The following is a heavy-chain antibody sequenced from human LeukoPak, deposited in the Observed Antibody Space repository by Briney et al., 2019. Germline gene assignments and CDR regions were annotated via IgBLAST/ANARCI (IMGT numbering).Heavy chain of an antibody. CDR1: GGSISSYY. Sequence: SETLSLTCTVSGGSISSYYWSWIRQPPGKGLEWIGYIYHSGSTYYNPSLKSRVTISVDRSKNQFSLKLSSVTAADTAVYYCARSIVVVPAATFDYWGQGTLVTVSS. CDR3: ARSIVVVPAATFDY. V-gene: IGHV4-59*04. CDR2: IYHSGST. J-gene: IGHJ4*02. D-gene: IGHD2-2*01.